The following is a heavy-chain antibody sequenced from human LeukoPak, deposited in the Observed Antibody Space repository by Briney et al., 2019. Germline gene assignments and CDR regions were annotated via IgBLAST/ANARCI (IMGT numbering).Heavy chain of an antibody. Sequence: GRSVRLSCAASGFTVSSKYMKWVRQAPGRGLDWVSVIHTRGNKYYADSVRGRFTISRDNSKTTVYLQMNSLRAEDTAVYYCATLGRYGSNPYYFDCWGQGTLVSVSS. D-gene: IGHD5-24*01. CDR2: IHTRGNK. CDR3: ATLGRYGSNPYYFDC. J-gene: IGHJ4*02. V-gene: IGHV3-53*01. CDR1: GFTVSSKY.